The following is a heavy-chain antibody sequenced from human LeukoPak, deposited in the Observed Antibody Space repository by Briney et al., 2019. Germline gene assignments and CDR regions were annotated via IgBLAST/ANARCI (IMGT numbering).Heavy chain of an antibody. CDR2: IYYSGST. V-gene: IGHV4-30-4*01. Sequence: SQTLSLTCTVSGGSISSGDYYWSWIRQLPGKGLEWIGYIYYSGSTYYNPSLKSRVTISVDTSKNQFSLKLSSVTAADTAVYYCARDYYDSSGFYPYDAFDIWGQGTMVTVSS. J-gene: IGHJ3*02. D-gene: IGHD3-22*01. CDR3: ARDYYDSSGFYPYDAFDI. CDR1: GGSISSGDYY.